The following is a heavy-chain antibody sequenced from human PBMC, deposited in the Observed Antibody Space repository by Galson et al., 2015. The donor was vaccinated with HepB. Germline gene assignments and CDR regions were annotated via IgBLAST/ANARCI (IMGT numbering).Heavy chain of an antibody. Sequence: QSGAEVKKPGESLKISCKGSGYSFTSYWIGWVRQMPGKGLEWMGIIYPGDSDTRYSPSFQGQVTISADKSISTAYLQWSSLKASDTAMYYCASYDYVWGDVGAFDIWGQGTMVTVSS. CDR2: IYPGDSDT. D-gene: IGHD3-16*01. CDR1: GYSFTSYW. V-gene: IGHV5-51*01. J-gene: IGHJ3*02. CDR3: ASYDYVWGDVGAFDI.